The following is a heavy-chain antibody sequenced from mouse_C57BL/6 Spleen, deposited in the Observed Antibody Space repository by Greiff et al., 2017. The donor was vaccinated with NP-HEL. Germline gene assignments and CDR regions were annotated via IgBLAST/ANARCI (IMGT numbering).Heavy chain of an antibody. V-gene: IGHV1-54*01. CDR3: ARGPTMVTTDAGAMDY. CDR1: GYAFTNYL. CDR2: INPGSGGT. D-gene: IGHD2-9*01. J-gene: IGHJ4*01. Sequence: VQLQQSGAELVRPGTSVKVSCKASGYAFTNYLIEWVKQRPGQGLEWIGVINPGSGGTNYTEKFKGKATLTADHSSSPAYLPLSSLTADDSAVYFGARGPTMVTTDAGAMDYWGQGTSVTVSS.